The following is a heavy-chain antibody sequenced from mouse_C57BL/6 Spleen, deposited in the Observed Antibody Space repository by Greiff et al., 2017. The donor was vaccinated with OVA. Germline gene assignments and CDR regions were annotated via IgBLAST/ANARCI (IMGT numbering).Heavy chain of an antibody. CDR3: AKKDDYDGYFDY. D-gene: IGHD2-4*01. CDR1: GYSFTSYT. Sequence: VQLQQSGAELARPGASVKMSCKASGYSFTSYTIHWVKQRPGQGLEWIGYINPSSGYTKYNQKFKDKATLTADKSSSTAYMQLSSLTSEDSAVYYCAKKDDYDGYFDYWGQGTTLTVSS. V-gene: IGHV1-4*01. J-gene: IGHJ2*01. CDR2: INPSSGYT.